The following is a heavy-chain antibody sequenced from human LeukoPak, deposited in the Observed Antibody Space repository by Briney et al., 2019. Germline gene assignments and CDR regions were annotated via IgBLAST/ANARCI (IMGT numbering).Heavy chain of an antibody. CDR1: GYTFTSYG. D-gene: IGHD2-21*02. V-gene: IGHV1-18*01. J-gene: IGHJ4*02. CDR2: ISAYSGNT. Sequence: ASVKVSCKASGYTFTSYGISWVRQAPGQGLEWMGWISAYSGNTNYAQKLQGRVTMTTDTSTSTAYMELRSLRSDDTAVYYCARVGVLSPTYCGGDCYRLWGQGTLVTVSS. CDR3: ARVGVLSPTYCGGDCYRL.